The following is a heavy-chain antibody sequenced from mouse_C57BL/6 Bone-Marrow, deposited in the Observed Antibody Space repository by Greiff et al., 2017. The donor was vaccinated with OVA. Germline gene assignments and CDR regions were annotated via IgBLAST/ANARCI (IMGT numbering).Heavy chain of an antibody. CDR1: GYSITSGYD. J-gene: IGHJ3*01. D-gene: IGHD3-1*01. Sequence: EVKVEESGPGMVKPSQSLSLTCTVTGYSITSGYDWHWIRHFPGNKLEWMGYISYSGSTNYNPSLKSRISITHDTSKNHFFLKLNSVTTEDTATYYCARDRGPGRFAYWGQGTLVTVSA. CDR2: ISYSGST. V-gene: IGHV3-1*01. CDR3: ARDRGPGRFAY.